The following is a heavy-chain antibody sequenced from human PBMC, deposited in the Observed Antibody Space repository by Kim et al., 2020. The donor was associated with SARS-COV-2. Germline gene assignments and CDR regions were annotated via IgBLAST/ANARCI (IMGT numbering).Heavy chain of an antibody. CDR3: ARGELELRFNWFDP. J-gene: IGHJ5*02. V-gene: IGHV3-74*01. D-gene: IGHD1-7*01. Sequence: ADSVKGRFTISRDNAKNTLDLQMNSLRAEDTAVYYCARGELELRFNWFDPWGQGTLVTVSS.